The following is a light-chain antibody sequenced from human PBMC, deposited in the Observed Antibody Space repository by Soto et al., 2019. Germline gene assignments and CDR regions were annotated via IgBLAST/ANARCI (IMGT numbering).Light chain of an antibody. CDR3: QQYGSSSYT. CDR2: GTS. J-gene: IGKJ2*01. CDR1: QSVTSSY. V-gene: IGKV3-20*01. Sequence: EIVLTQSPGTLSLSPGERATVSCRASQSVTSSYLAWYQQKPGQAPRLLIYGTSSRVTGIPDRFRGSGSGTDFTLTITRLEPEDFAMYYCQQYGSSSYTFGQGTKLE.